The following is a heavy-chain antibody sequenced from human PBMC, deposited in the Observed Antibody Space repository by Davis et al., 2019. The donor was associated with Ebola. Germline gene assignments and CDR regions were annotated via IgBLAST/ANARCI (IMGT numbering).Heavy chain of an antibody. CDR3: ARDPNLRDV. V-gene: IGHV3-7*01. CDR1: GFTFSDYW. J-gene: IGHJ6*04. D-gene: IGHD1-14*01. CDR2: IKQDGGEK. Sequence: GESLKISCVASGFTFSDYWMTWVRQTPGKGLEWVANIKQDGGEKYYVESVKGRFTISRDNAENSLYLQMNSLRAEDTAVYYCARDPNLRDVWGKGTTVTVSS.